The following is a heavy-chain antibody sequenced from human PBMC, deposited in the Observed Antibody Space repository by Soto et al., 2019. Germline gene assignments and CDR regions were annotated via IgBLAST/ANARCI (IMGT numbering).Heavy chain of an antibody. CDR3: ARQKYGDYLLAFGGYYYYGMDV. V-gene: IGHV4-39*01. CDR1: GGSISSSSYY. CDR2: IYYSGST. D-gene: IGHD4-17*01. J-gene: IGHJ6*02. Sequence: QLQLQESGPGLVKPSETLSLTCTVSGGSISSSSYYWGWIRQPPGKGLEWIGSIYYSGSTYYNPSLKSRVTISVDTSKNQFSLKLSSVTAADTAIYSCARQKYGDYLLAFGGYYYYGMDVWGQGTTVTVSS.